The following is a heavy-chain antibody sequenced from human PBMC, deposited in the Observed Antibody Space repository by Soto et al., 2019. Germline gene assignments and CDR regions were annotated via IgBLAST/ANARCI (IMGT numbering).Heavy chain of an antibody. J-gene: IGHJ4*02. V-gene: IGHV4-61*03. D-gene: IGHD3-10*01. CDR3: ARESDSGSYYFDY. CDR2: IYNSGST. Sequence: SETLSLTCTVSGGSVSSVSYYWSWIRQPPGKGLEWIGYIYNSGSTNYNPSLKSRVTISVDTSKNHFSLRMSSVTAADTAVYYWARESDSGSYYFDYWGRRTLVTVSS. CDR1: GGSVSSVSYY.